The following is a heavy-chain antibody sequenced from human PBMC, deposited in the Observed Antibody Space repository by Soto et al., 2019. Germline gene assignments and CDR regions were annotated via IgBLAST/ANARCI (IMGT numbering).Heavy chain of an antibody. J-gene: IGHJ4*02. Sequence: SETLSLTCTVSGDSITSGNHYWTWIRQHPGKGLEWIGYVYYTGTTLHNPSLKSRGFISVDTSKNQFSLKLTSVTAADTAVYYCARFYSYGYYYFDYWGQGALVTVSS. CDR2: VYYTGTT. V-gene: IGHV4-31*03. D-gene: IGHD5-18*01. CDR3: ARFYSYGYYYFDY. CDR1: GDSITSGNHY.